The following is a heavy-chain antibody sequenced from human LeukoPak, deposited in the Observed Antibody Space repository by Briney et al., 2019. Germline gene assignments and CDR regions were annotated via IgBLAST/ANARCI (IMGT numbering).Heavy chain of an antibody. V-gene: IGHV3-23*01. CDR3: AREVGYSSSWFDAFDI. Sequence: GGSLRLSCAASGFTFSSYGMSWVRQAPGKGLEWVSAISGSGGSTYYADPVKGRFTISRDNSKNTLYLQMNSLRSDDTAVYYCAREVGYSSSWFDAFDIWGQGTMVTVSS. CDR1: GFTFSSYG. D-gene: IGHD6-13*01. J-gene: IGHJ3*02. CDR2: ISGSGGST.